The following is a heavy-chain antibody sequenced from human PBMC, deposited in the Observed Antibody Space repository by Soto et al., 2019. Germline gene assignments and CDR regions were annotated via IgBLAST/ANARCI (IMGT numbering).Heavy chain of an antibody. CDR1: GGSISSSSYY. V-gene: IGHV4-39*01. CDR2: LFYSGST. Sequence: SETLSLTCTVSGGSISSSSYYWGWIRQPPGKGLEWIGSLFYSGSTYYNPSLKSRVTISVDTSKNQFSLKLSSVTAADTAVYYCASLTVEIVVVTAIVYFQHWGQGTLVTVSS. CDR3: ASLTVEIVVVTAIVYFQH. D-gene: IGHD2-21*02. J-gene: IGHJ1*01.